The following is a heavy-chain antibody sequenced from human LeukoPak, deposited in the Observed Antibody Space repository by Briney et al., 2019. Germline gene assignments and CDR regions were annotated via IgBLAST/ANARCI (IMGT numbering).Heavy chain of an antibody. V-gene: IGHV3-30*18. CDR2: ISYDGSNK. CDR1: GFTFSSYG. Sequence: GRSLRLSCAASGFTFSSYGMHWVRQAPGKGLEWVAVISYDGSNKYYADSVKGRFTISRDNSKKTLYLQMNSLRAEDTAVYYCAKALYDFWSGYYLCYDYWGQGTLVTVSS. D-gene: IGHD3-3*01. CDR3: AKALYDFWSGYYLCYDY. J-gene: IGHJ4*02.